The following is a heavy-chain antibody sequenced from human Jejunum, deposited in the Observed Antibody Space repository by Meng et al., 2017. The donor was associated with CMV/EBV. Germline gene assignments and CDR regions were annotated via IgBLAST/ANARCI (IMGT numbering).Heavy chain of an antibody. CDR2: IYYSGST. Sequence: CGVSGGSISSYYWSWIRQPPGKGLEWIGYIYYSGSTTYNPSLKSRVTMSVDTSKNQFSLKLSSVTAADTAVYYCAKADTDTPNQLDLWGRGTLVTVSS. CDR3: AKADTDTPNQLDL. J-gene: IGHJ2*01. CDR1: GGSISSYY. V-gene: IGHV4-59*01.